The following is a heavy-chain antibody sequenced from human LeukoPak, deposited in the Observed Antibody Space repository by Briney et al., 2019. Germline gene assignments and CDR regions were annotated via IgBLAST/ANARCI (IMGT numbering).Heavy chain of an antibody. CDR3: ARRYYYGSGSYYNWFDP. CDR1: GGSISSSSYY. J-gene: IGHJ5*02. CDR2: IYYSGST. V-gene: IGHV4-61*01. D-gene: IGHD3-10*01. Sequence: SETLSLTCTVSGGSISSSSYYWSWIRQPPGKGLEWIGYIYYSGSTNYNPSLKSRVTISVDTSKNQFSLKLSSVTAADTAVYYCARRYYYGSGSYYNWFDPWGQGTLVTVSS.